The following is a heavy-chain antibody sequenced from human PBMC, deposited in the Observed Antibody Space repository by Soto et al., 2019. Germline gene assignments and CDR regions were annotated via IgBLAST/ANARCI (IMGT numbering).Heavy chain of an antibody. J-gene: IGHJ6*02. CDR2: IIPMFDTT. CDR3: ARGGDLSHLRTTYCYCGMDV. V-gene: IGHV1-69*06. D-gene: IGHD3-10*01. Sequence: QEQLVQSGAEVKKPGSSVKVSCKASGGTFSNHGFSWVRQAPGQGLEWMGGIIPMFDTTHYAQRFQGRVTITADKSTKTAYMQRRSLRTEDTALYYCARGGDLSHLRTTYCYCGMDVWGQGTKVTVSS. CDR1: GGTFSNHG.